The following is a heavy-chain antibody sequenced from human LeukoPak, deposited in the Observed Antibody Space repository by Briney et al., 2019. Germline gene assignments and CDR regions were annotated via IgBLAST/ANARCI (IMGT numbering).Heavy chain of an antibody. CDR2: IYYSGST. V-gene: IGHV4-59*01. D-gene: IGHD3-3*01. CDR1: GGSISSYY. J-gene: IGHJ4*02. CDR3: ARVFPSALFDY. Sequence: SETLSLTCTVSGGSISSYYWSWIRQPPGKGLEWIGYIYYSGSTIYSPSLKSRVTISVDTSKNQFSLNLSSVTAADTALYYCARVFPSALFDYWGQGTLVTVSS.